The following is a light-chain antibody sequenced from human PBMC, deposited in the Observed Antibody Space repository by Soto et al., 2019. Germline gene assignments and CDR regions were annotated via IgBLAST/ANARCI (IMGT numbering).Light chain of an antibody. CDR3: MQALQTPLYT. CDR1: QSLLYSNGYNY. J-gene: IGKJ2*01. Sequence: DLVMTQSPLSLPVTPGEPASISCRSSQSLLYSNGYNYLDWYLQKPGQSPQLLIYLGSYRASGXPXRXXGSGSGTDFTLKISRVEAEDVGVYYCMQALQTPLYTFGQGTKLEIK. CDR2: LGS. V-gene: IGKV2-28*01.